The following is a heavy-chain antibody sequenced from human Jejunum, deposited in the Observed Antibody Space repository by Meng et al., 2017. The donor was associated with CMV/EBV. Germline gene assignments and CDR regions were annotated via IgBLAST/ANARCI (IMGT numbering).Heavy chain of an antibody. CDR3: ARGPYDFWSRQYFGMDV. CDR1: YSFPHSG. CDR2: ISPYNGNT. Sequence: YSFPHSGLTWVRQAPGQGLEWMGWISPYNGNTNYAQSLQGRVTMTTDRYTNTAFMELRSLTSDDTAVYYCARGPYDFWSRQYFGMDVWGQGTTVTVSS. V-gene: IGHV1-18*01. J-gene: IGHJ6*02. D-gene: IGHD3-3*01.